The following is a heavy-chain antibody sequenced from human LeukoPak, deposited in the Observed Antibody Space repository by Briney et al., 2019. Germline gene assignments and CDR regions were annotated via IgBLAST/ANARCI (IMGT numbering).Heavy chain of an antibody. J-gene: IGHJ4*01. V-gene: IGHV4-59*08. D-gene: IGHD2-15*01. CDR2: ILSSGST. CDR3: ARHEAATKIFDY. Sequence: CETLPVTRTVCGGSISGYYWSWIRQPPGKGLEWIGEILSSGSTTNNPPQTKRVTISVGTSKNQFSLRLTSVTAADTAMYYCARHEAATKIFDYWGQKPGHR. CDR1: GGSISGYY.